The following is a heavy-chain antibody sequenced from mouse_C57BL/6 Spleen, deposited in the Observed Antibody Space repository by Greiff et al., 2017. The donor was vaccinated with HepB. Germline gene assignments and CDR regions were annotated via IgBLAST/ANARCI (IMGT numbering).Heavy chain of an antibody. CDR2: ISSGGSYT. V-gene: IGHV5-6*02. CDR3: ARHGGATIVTTYGPYFDY. J-gene: IGHJ2*01. CDR1: GFTFSSYG. D-gene: IGHD2-5*01. Sequence: EVKLVESGGDLVKPGGSLKLSCAASGFTFSSYGMSWVRQTPDKRLEWVATISSGGSYTYYPDSVKGRFTISRDNAKNTLYLQISSLKSEDTAMYYCARHGGATIVTTYGPYFDYWGQGTTLTVSS.